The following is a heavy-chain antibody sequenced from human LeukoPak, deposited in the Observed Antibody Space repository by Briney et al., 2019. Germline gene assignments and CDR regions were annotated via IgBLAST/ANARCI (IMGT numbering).Heavy chain of an antibody. Sequence: PGGSLRLSCAASGXTFNTYAMTWVRQAPGKGLEWVSSISGNSAFIYYADSVRGRFTISRDNAKNSLYLQMSSLRAEDTAVYYCARGHTSGWSNFDCWGLGTLVTVSS. D-gene: IGHD6-19*01. J-gene: IGHJ4*02. CDR1: GXTFNTYA. CDR3: ARGHTSGWSNFDC. V-gene: IGHV3-21*01. CDR2: ISGNSAFI.